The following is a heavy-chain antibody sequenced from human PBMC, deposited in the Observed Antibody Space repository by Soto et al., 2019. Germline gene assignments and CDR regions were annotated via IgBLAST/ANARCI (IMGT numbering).Heavy chain of an antibody. Sequence: SETLSLTCTVSGGSISSGDYYWSWIRQPPGKGLEWNGYIYYSGSTYYNPSLKSRVTISVDTSKNQFSLKLSSVTAADTAVYYCARDSSGYLSFDYWGQGTLVTVSS. D-gene: IGHD5-12*01. J-gene: IGHJ4*02. CDR2: IYYSGST. V-gene: IGHV4-30-4*01. CDR3: ARDSSGYLSFDY. CDR1: GGSISSGDYY.